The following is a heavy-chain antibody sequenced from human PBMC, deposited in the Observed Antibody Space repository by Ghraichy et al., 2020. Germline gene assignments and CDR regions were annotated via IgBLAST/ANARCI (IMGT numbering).Heavy chain of an antibody. J-gene: IGHJ4*02. CDR1: GFTFSSYW. D-gene: IGHD3-10*01. Sequence: GGSLRLSCAASGFTFSSYWMHWVRQAPGKGLLWVSRINTDGSSTTYADSVKGRFTISRDNAKNTLFLQMNSLRAEDTAVYYCVRTFYNSPDNWGQGTLVTVSS. CDR2: INTDGSST. CDR3: VRTFYNSPDN. V-gene: IGHV3-74*01.